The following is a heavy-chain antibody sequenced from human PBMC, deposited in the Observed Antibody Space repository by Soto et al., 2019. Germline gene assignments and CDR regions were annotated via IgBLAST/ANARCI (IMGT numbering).Heavy chain of an antibody. CDR1: SETISIGVFS. CDR2: IYYSGST. D-gene: IGHD5-18*01. Sequence: PSGSTSISFTSCSETISIGVFSWSWIQKHPGKGLKWIGYIYYSGSTYYNPSLESRVTISVYTSKNQFSLKLSSVTAADTAVYYCFRAGEDSYGYYYGMDVWVQGTSVIVS. V-gene: IGHV4-30-4*01. J-gene: IGHJ6*02. CDR3: FRAGEDSYGYYYGMDV.